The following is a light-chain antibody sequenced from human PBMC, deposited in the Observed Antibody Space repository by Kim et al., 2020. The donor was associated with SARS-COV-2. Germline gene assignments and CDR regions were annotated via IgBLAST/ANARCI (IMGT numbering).Light chain of an antibody. Sequence: APVRTARITCGGNNNGSKSVRGYQQKPGQAPVLVIYYDSDRPSGIPERFSGSNAGNTATLTISRVEAGDEADYYCQVWDSSSDHPVFGGGTQLTVL. J-gene: IGLJ3*02. CDR1: NNGSKS. CDR3: QVWDSSSDHPV. CDR2: YDS. V-gene: IGLV3-21*04.